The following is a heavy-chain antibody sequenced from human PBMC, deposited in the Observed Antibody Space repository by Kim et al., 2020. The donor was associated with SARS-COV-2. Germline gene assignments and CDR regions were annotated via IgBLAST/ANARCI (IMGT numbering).Heavy chain of an antibody. CDR3: AKEGAVKASSWYSFFDY. CDR1: GFTFSSYG. V-gene: IGHV3-30*18. CDR2: ISYDGSNK. D-gene: IGHD6-13*01. J-gene: IGHJ4*02. Sequence: GGSLRLSCAASGFTFSSYGMHWVRQAPGKGLEWVAVISYDGSNKYYADSVKGRFTISRDNSKNTLYLQMNSLRAEDTAVYYCAKEGAVKASSWYSFFDYWGQGTLVTVSS.